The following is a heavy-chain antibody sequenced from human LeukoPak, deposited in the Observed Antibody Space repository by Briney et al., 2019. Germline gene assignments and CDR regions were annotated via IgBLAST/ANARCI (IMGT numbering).Heavy chain of an antibody. CDR3: ARGLPAPADHYYMDV. J-gene: IGHJ6*03. CDR2: IIPNSGGT. V-gene: IGHV1-2*02. CDR1: GYTFTVYY. Sequence: ASVKVSCKASGYTFTVYYMHWVRQAPGQGLEWMGWIIPNSGGTNYAQKFQGRVTMTRDTSVSTAYMELSSLRSDDTAVYYCARGLPAPADHYYMDVWGKGTTVTVSS. D-gene: IGHD2-2*01.